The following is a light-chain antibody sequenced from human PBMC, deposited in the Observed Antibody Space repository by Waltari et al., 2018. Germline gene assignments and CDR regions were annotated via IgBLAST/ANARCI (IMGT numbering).Light chain of an antibody. CDR2: EVS. J-gene: IGLJ1*01. CDR3: SSYAGSNNYV. Sequence: QSALTRPPSASGSPGQSVTISCTGTSSDVGGYNYVSWYQQHPGKAPKLTIYEVSKRPSGVPDRFSGSKSGNTASLTGSGLQAEDEADYYCSSYAGSNNYVFGTGTKVTVL. CDR1: SSDVGGYNY. V-gene: IGLV2-8*01.